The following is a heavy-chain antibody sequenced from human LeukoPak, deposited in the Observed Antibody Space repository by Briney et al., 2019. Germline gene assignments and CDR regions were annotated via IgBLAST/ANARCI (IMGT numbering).Heavy chain of an antibody. CDR1: GDXISSSNYN. J-gene: IGHJ4*02. Sequence: PSETLSLTCTVSGDXISSSNYNWGWVRQTPGKGLVWIGSVYYSGSTYYNPSLKSRVTISVDTSKTQFSLKLRSVTAADTAVYYCARRPSMVRGHFDYWGQGTLVTVSS. V-gene: IGHV4-39*01. CDR3: ARRPSMVRGHFDY. CDR2: VYYSGST. D-gene: IGHD3-10*01.